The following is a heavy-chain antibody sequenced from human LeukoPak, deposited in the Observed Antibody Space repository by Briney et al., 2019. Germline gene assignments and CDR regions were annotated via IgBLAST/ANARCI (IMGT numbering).Heavy chain of an antibody. CDR3: ARAWTTTHALNY. CDR1: GYTFTSYD. J-gene: IGHJ4*02. CDR2: MNPYSGNA. Sequence: ASVKVSCKASGYTFTSYDINWVRQATGQGLEWMGWMNPYSGNAGYSQKFQGRVTMTRDTSVNTAYMEVSSLRSEDTAVYYCARAWTTTHALNYWGQGTLVTVSS. V-gene: IGHV1-8*01. D-gene: IGHD2-15*01.